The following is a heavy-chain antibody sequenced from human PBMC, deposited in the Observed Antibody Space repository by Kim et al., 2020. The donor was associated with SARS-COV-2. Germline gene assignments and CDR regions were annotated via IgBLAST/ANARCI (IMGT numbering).Heavy chain of an antibody. V-gene: IGHV4-39*02. CDR2: IYYTGST. CDR3: AAIVASGITPDF. J-gene: IGHJ4*02. D-gene: IGHD6-13*01. Sequence: SETLSLTCTVSGASISSRSYYWGWIRQPPGKGLEWIASIYYTGSTYYNPSLKSRATISVDTSTNHFSLNLSSVTAADAAVYYCAAIVASGITPDFWGKGTLVTVSS. CDR1: GASISSRSYY.